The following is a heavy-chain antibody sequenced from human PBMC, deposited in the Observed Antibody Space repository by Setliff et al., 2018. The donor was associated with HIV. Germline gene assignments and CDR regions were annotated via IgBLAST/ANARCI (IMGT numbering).Heavy chain of an antibody. J-gene: IGHJ5*02. Sequence: GGSLRLSCAASGFTFSACSMNWVRQAPGKGLEWISYITSTGSTIFYADSVKGRFTISRDNDKNSVHLQMTSLRAEDTAVYYCASSGSGFYINWFCPWGQGTLGTVSS. D-gene: IGHD3-10*01. CDR3: ASSGSGFYINWFCP. CDR2: ITSTGSTI. V-gene: IGHV3-48*01. CDR1: GFTFSACS.